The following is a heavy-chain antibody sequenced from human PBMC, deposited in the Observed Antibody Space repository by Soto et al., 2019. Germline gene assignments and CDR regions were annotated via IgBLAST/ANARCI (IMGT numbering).Heavy chain of an antibody. CDR3: AREWYYYDSSGYPKYYFDY. CDR2: IYYSGST. Sequence: SETLSLTCTVSGGSISSGGYYWSWIRQHPGKGLEWIGYIYYSGSTYYNPSLKNRVTISVDTSKNQLSLKLSSVTAADTAVYYCAREWYYYDSSGYPKYYFDYWGQGTLVTVSS. V-gene: IGHV4-31*03. CDR1: GGSISSGGYY. D-gene: IGHD3-22*01. J-gene: IGHJ4*02.